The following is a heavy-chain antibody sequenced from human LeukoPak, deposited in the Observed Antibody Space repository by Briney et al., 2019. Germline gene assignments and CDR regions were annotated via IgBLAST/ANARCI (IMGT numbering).Heavy chain of an antibody. CDR3: ARVTGYVMEDYFDY. V-gene: IGHV4-39*07. Sequence: SETLSLTCTVSGGSISSRSYYWGWIRQPPGKGLEWIGSIYYSGSTNYNPSLKSRVTISVDTSKNQFSLRLSSVTAADTAVYYCARVTGYVMEDYFDYWGQGTLVTVSS. J-gene: IGHJ4*02. D-gene: IGHD6-13*01. CDR2: IYYSGST. CDR1: GGSISSRSYY.